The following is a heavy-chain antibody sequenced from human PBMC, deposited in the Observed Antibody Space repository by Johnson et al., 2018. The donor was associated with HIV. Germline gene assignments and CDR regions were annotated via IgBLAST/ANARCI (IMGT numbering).Heavy chain of an antibody. CDR3: ARDDLDNSGHLMAFDM. CDR1: GFTFSNYG. V-gene: IGHV3-30*19. Sequence: QLVESGGGVVQPGRSLRLSCAASGFTFSNYGMHWVRQAPGKGLEWVAVISYDGSNKYYADSVKGRFTISRDNSKNTLYLQMKRLRVEDTAVYYCARDDLDNSGHLMAFDMWGQGTMVTVSS. D-gene: IGHD1-26*01. CDR2: ISYDGSNK. J-gene: IGHJ3*02.